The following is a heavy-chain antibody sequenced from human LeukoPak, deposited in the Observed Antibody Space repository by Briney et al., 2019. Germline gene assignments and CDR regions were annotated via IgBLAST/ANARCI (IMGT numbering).Heavy chain of an antibody. CDR1: GYTFTGYY. Sequence: ASVKVSCKASGYTFTGYYMHWVRQDPGQGLEWMGWINPNSGGTNYAQKFQGRVTMTRDTSISTAYMELNRLRSDDTAVYYCAPSGRGGPYYFDYWGQGTLITVSS. J-gene: IGHJ4*02. CDR3: APSGRGGPYYFDY. CDR2: INPNSGGT. D-gene: IGHD3-10*01. V-gene: IGHV1-2*02.